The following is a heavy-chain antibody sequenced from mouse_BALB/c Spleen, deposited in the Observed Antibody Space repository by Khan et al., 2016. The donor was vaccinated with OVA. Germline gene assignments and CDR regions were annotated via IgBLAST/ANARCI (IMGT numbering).Heavy chain of an antibody. CDR2: IYPGDGSS. Sequence: QVQLKQSGPELVKPGALVKISCKASGYTFTSYDINWVKQRPGQGLEWIGWIYPGDGSSKYNEKFKGEATLTADTSSSTAYMQLLILQSENAAVYFCAREGLRGVAMDYWGQGTSVTVSS. CDR3: AREGLRGVAMDY. J-gene: IGHJ4*01. D-gene: IGHD2-4*01. CDR1: GYTFTSYD. V-gene: IGHV1-85*01.